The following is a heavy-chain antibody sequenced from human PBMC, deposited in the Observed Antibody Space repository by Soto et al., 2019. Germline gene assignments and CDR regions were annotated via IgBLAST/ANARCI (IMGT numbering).Heavy chain of an antibody. J-gene: IGHJ4*02. CDR2: ISGSGGST. D-gene: IGHD6-6*01. V-gene: IGHV3-23*01. Sequence: GGSLRLSCAASGFTFSSYAMSWVRQAPGKGLEWVSAISGSGGSTYYADSVKGRFTISRDNSKNTLYLQMYSLRAEDTVVYYCAKGRAKYSSSSAIDYWGQGTLVTVSS. CDR3: AKGRAKYSSSSAIDY. CDR1: GFTFSSYA.